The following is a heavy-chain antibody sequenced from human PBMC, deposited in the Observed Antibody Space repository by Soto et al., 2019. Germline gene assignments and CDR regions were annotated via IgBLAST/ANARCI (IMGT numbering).Heavy chain of an antibody. CDR3: AKDQGDGGGYEPNHMDY. J-gene: IGHJ4*02. CDR2: ISGSGGST. V-gene: IGHV3-23*01. Sequence: EVQLLESGGGLVQPGGSLRLSCAASGFTFSSYAMSWVRQAPGKGLEWVSAISGSGGSTYYADSVKGRFTISRDNSKNTLYLQMNSLRAEDTAVYYCAKDQGDGGGYEPNHMDYWGQGTLVTVSS. D-gene: IGHD5-12*01. CDR1: GFTFSSYA.